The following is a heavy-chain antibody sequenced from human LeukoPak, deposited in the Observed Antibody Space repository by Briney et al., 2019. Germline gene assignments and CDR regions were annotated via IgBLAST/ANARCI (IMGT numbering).Heavy chain of an antibody. V-gene: IGHV3-30*02. J-gene: IGHJ6*04. CDR2: IRRDGSFK. Sequence: GGSLRLSCAASGFSFSGYVMYWVRQAPGKGLEGVAVIRRDGSFKDYADSVKGRFTTSRDNHKYTVSLEMNRLRPEDTAVYYCAKDRGYGIDVWGKGTTVTVSS. CDR3: AKDRGYGIDV. CDR1: GFSFSGYV.